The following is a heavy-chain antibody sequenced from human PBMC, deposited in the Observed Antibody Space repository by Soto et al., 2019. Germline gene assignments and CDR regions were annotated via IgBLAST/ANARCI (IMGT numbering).Heavy chain of an antibody. CDR1: GGSFSGYY. V-gene: IGHV4-34*01. Sequence: PSETLSLTCAVYGGSFSGYYWSWIRQPPGKGLEWIGEINHSGSTNYNPSLKSRVTISVDTSKNQFSLKLSSVTAADTAVYYCARGSGSGLYYYGMDVWGQGTTVTV. D-gene: IGHD3-10*01. CDR2: INHSGST. CDR3: ARGSGSGLYYYGMDV. J-gene: IGHJ6*02.